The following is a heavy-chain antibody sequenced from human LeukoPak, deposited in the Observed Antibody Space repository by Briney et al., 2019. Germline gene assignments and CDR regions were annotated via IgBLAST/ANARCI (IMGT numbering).Heavy chain of an antibody. J-gene: IGHJ4*02. CDR1: GGSISSYY. CDR2: IYYSGST. V-gene: IGHV4-59*01. CDR3: ARRTYFYDSSGYYFDY. Sequence: SETLSLTCTVSGGSISSYYWSWIRQPPGKGLECIGYIYYSGSTNYNPSLKSRVTISVDTSKNQFSLKLSSVTAADTAVFYCARRTYFYDSSGYYFDYWGQGTLVTVSS. D-gene: IGHD3-22*01.